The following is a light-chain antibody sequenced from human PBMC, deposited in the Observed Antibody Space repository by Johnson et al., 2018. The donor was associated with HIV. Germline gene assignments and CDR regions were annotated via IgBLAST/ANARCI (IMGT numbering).Light chain of an antibody. CDR3: GAWDSSLSAHFV. CDR2: ENN. J-gene: IGLJ1*01. V-gene: IGLV1-51*02. CDR1: SSNLGNNY. Sequence: QSVLTQPPSVSAAPGQKVTISCSGSSSNLGNNYVSWYQQLPGTAPKLLIYENNKRPSGIPDRFSGSKSGTSATLGITGLQTGDEADYYCGAWDSSLSAHFVFGTGTRSPS.